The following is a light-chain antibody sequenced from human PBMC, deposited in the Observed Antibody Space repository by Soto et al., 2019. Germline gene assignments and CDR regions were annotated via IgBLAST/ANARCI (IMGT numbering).Light chain of an antibody. CDR3: AAWDDSLGAYV. J-gene: IGLJ1*01. V-gene: IGLV1-44*01. Sequence: QSVLTQPPSASATPAQRVTISCSGSNSNIGTNTVNWYQQLPGTAPRLLIYTNNQRPSGVPQRFSGSKTGTSASLAIGGLQSEDGADYYCAAWDDSLGAYVFGTGTKVTVL. CDR1: NSNIGTNT. CDR2: TNN.